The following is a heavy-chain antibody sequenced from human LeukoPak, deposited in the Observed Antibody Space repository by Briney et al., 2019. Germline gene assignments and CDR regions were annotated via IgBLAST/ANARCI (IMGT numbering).Heavy chain of an antibody. CDR3: ARHGSSGWYGIDY. Sequence: PSETLSLTCAVSGYSISSGYYWGWIRQPPGNGLEWIGSIYHSGSTYYNPSLKSRVTISVDTSKNQFSLKLSSVTAADTAVYYCARHGSSGWYGIDYWGQGTLVTVSS. V-gene: IGHV4-38-2*01. CDR1: GYSISSGYY. J-gene: IGHJ4*02. D-gene: IGHD6-19*01. CDR2: IYHSGST.